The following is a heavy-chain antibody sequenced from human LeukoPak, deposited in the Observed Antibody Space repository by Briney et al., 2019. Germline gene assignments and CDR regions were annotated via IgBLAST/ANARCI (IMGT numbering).Heavy chain of an antibody. CDR3: AALGTWDGYCSSTSCSYFDY. V-gene: IGHV3-23*01. CDR2: ISASGGST. Sequence: PGGSLRLSCAASGFTFSSSAMSWVRQVPGKGLEWVSGISASGGSTSYADSVRGRFTISRDNSKNTLYVQMNSLRDEDTAVYYCAALGTWDGYCSSTSCSYFDYWGQGTLVTVSS. J-gene: IGHJ4*02. D-gene: IGHD2-2*03. CDR1: GFTFSSSA.